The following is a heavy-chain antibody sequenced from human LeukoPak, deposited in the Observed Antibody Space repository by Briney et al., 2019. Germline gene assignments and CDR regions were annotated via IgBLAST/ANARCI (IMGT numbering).Heavy chain of an antibody. CDR2: ISGSGGST. V-gene: IGHV3-23*01. CDR1: GFTFSSYA. Sequence: PGGSLRLSCAASGFTFSSYAMSWVRQAPGKGLEWVSAISGSGGSTYYADSAKGRFTISRDNAKNSLYLQMNSLRAEDTAVYYCARDQSLTMVRGVIIRNAFDIWGQGTMVTVSS. D-gene: IGHD3-10*01. J-gene: IGHJ3*02. CDR3: ARDQSLTMVRGVIIRNAFDI.